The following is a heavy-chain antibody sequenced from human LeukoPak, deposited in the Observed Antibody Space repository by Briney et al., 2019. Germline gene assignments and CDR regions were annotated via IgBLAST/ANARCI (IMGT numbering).Heavy chain of an antibody. D-gene: IGHD6-13*01. CDR3: AKGITAADTGLDY. CDR2: ITGSGDIT. J-gene: IGHJ4*02. V-gene: IGHV3-23*01. Sequence: GGSLRLSCAVSGFTFSNYALSWVRQAPGKGLEWLTAITGSGDITYYADSVKGRFTVSRDISKNTLYLQMNSLRAEDTALYYCAKGITAADTGLDYWGQGTLVTVSS. CDR1: GFTFSNYA.